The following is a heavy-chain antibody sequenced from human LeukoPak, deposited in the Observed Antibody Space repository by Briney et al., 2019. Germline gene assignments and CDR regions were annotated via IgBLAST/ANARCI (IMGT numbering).Heavy chain of an antibody. CDR3: ARGSAVAGTLDY. CDR2: ITPILGIA. D-gene: IGHD6-19*01. CDR1: GGTFSSYA. Sequence: ASVKVSCKASGGTFSSYAISWVRQAPGQGLEWMGRITPILGIANYAQKFQGRVTITADKSTSTAYMELSSLRSEDTAVYYCARGSAVAGTLDYWGQGTLVTVSS. J-gene: IGHJ4*02. V-gene: IGHV1-69*04.